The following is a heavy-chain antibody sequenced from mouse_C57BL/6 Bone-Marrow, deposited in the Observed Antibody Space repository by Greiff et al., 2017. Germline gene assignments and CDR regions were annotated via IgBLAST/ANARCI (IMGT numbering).Heavy chain of an antibody. D-gene: IGHD3-3*01. J-gene: IGHJ4*01. CDR1: GFTFSSYA. CDR3: ARDRGGDY. Sequence: VQLKASGGGLVKPGGSLKLSCAASGFTFSSYAMSWVRQTPEKRLEWVATISDGGSYTYYPDNVKGRFTISRDNAKNNLYLQMSHLKSEDTAMYYCARDRGGDYWGQGTSVTVSS. CDR2: ISDGGSYT. V-gene: IGHV5-4*01.